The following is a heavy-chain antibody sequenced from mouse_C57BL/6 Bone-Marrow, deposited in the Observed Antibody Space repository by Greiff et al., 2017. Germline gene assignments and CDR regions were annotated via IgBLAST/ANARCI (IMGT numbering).Heavy chain of an antibody. J-gene: IGHJ3*01. CDR1: GFTFSSYG. CDR3: ARERPLAY. V-gene: IGHV5-6*01. D-gene: IGHD2-12*01. Sequence: EVQLLESGGDLVKPGGSLKLSCAASGFTFSSYGMSWVRQTPDKRLEWVATISSGGSYTDYPDSVKGRFTISRDNAKNTLYLQLSSLKSEDTAMYYCARERPLAYWGQGTLVTVSA. CDR2: ISSGGSYT.